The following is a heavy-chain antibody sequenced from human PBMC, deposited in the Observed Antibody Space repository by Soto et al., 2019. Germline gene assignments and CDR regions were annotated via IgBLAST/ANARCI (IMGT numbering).Heavy chain of an antibody. J-gene: IGHJ6*03. D-gene: IGHD6-13*01. CDR1: GYSFTSYW. CDR3: ARTIAAAAPPYYYYYYMDV. V-gene: IGHV5-51*01. Sequence: GESLRISCQGSGYSFTSYWIGWVRQLPGKGLEWMGIIYPGDSDTRYSPSFQGQVTISADKSISTAYLQWSSLKASDTAMYYCARTIAAAAPPYYYYYYMDVWGKGTTVTVSS. CDR2: IYPGDSDT.